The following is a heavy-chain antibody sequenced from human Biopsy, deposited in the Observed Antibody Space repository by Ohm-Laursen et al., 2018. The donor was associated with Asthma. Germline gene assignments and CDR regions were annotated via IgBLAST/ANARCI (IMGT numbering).Heavy chain of an antibody. CDR3: ARRITIFGVVQKDHGMDA. V-gene: IGHV4-39*01. CDR2: ISYGGKT. J-gene: IGHJ6*02. CDR1: GGSMTPTSHY. D-gene: IGHD3-3*01. Sequence: SETLSLTCAVSGGSMTPTSHYWDWIRQAPGKGLEWIGFISYGGKTSYNPSLKNRVTISRDTRNNQFSLRLTSVTAADTAVYFCARRITIFGVVQKDHGMDAWGQGTTVIVSS.